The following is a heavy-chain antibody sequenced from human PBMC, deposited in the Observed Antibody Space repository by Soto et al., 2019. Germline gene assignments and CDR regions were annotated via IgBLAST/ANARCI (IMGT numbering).Heavy chain of an antibody. CDR2: IGPYEGVT. CDR3: ARCYCSVGSCYTCWHFDL. J-gene: IGHJ2*01. Sequence: QVQLVQSGAEVKKPGASVRVSCKASGYTFNDYGISWVRQAPGQGLEWMGWIGPYEGVTNHAQTFQGRVTMTVDTSTTSADMELRSLRSDDTALYYWARCYCSVGSCYTCWHFDLWGPGTLVTVTA. D-gene: IGHD2-15*01. CDR1: GYTFNDYG. V-gene: IGHV1-18*01.